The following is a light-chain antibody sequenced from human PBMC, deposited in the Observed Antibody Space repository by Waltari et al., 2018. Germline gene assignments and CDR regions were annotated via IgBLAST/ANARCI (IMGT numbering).Light chain of an antibody. V-gene: IGLV1-40*01. J-gene: IGLJ2*01. CDR2: RDD. CDR1: SSNIGAGSD. Sequence: QSVLTQPPSVSGAPGQSVTISCTGSSSNIGAGSDSHWYQPIPGSAPKVLIYRDDNRPSGVPGRFSGSKSGTSASLSVTGLHVEDEADYFCQSYDRDLNAVLFGGGTKLTVL. CDR3: QSYDRDLNAVL.